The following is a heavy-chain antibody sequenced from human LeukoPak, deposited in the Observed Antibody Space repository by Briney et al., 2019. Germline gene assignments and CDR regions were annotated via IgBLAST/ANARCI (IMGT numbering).Heavy chain of an antibody. D-gene: IGHD3-10*01. CDR2: IYYSGST. V-gene: IGHV4-59*01. CDR1: GGSISSYY. CDR3: ATVAVIRGVTYFDY. J-gene: IGHJ4*02. Sequence: SETLSLTCTVSGGSISSYYWSWILQPPGKGLEWIGYIYYSGSTDYNPSLESRVTISVDTSKNQFSLKLRSVTAADTAVYYCATVAVIRGVTYFDYWGQGTLVTVSS.